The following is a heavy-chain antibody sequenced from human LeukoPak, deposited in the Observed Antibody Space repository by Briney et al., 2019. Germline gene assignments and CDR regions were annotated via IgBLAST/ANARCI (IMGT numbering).Heavy chain of an antibody. D-gene: IGHD3-10*01. CDR3: AREFGYGSGSYDY. CDR1: GRSFSGYY. V-gene: IGHV4-34*01. CDR2: INHSGST. J-gene: IGHJ4*02. Sequence: SETLSLTCAVYGRSFSGYYWSWIRQPPGKGLEWIGEINHSGSTNYNPSLKSRVTISVDTSKNQFSLKLSSVTAADTAVYYRAREFGYGSGSYDYWGQGTLVTVSS.